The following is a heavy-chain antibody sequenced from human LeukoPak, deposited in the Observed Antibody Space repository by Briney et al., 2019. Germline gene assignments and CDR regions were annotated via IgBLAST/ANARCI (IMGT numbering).Heavy chain of an antibody. CDR3: AKRIRTDLDSPRHYYYYYMDV. Sequence: PGGSLRLSCAASGFTFSSYGMHWVRQAPGKGLEWVAFIRYDGSNKYYADSVKGRFTISRVNSKNTLYLQMNSLRAEDTAVYYCAKRIRTDLDSPRHYYYYYMDVWGKGTTVTVSS. D-gene: IGHD3-3*01. CDR1: GFTFSSYG. J-gene: IGHJ6*03. CDR2: IRYDGSNK. V-gene: IGHV3-30*02.